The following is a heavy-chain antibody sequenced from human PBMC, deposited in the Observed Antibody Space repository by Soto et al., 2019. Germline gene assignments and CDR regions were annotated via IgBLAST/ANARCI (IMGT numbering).Heavy chain of an antibody. CDR2: IKSKTDGGTT. D-gene: IGHD3-3*01. V-gene: IGHV3-15*01. CDR1: GFTFSNAW. J-gene: IGHJ4*02. CDR3: TTSRNSTIFGVVIHYYFDY. Sequence: GGSLRLSCAASGFTFSNAWMSWVRQAPGKGLEWVGRIKSKTDGGTTDYAEPVKGRFTISRDDSKNTLYLQMNSLKTEDTAVYYCTTSRNSTIFGVVIHYYFDYWGQGTLVTVSS.